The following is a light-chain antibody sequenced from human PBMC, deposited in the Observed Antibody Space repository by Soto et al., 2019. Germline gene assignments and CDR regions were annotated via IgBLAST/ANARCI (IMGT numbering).Light chain of an antibody. V-gene: IGLV2-14*01. CDR2: DVS. CDR1: SRDVGGYNF. CDR3: SSYSTISTYV. J-gene: IGLJ1*01. Sequence: QSALTQPASVSGSPGQSLTISCTGPSRDVGGYNFVSWYQQHPGKAPKFMIYDVSNRPSGVSNRFSGSKSGNTASLTISGLQAEDEADYYCSSYSTISTYVFGTGTKVTVL.